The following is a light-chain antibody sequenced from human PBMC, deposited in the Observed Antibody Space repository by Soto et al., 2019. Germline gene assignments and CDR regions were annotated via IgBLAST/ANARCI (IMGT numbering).Light chain of an antibody. V-gene: IGKV3-20*01. J-gene: IGKJ5*01. Sequence: ESVLTPSPGTLSLSPGERATLSCRASQTVSSYLTWYQQRPGQAPRLLIYGASKRATGIPDRFSGSGSGTDFTLTISRLEPEDFALYYCQQYGTSPITFGQGTRLEIK. CDR3: QQYGTSPIT. CDR2: GAS. CDR1: QTVSSY.